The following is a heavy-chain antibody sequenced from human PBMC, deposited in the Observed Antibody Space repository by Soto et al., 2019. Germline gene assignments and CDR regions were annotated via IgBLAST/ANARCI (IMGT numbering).Heavy chain of an antibody. V-gene: IGHV3-7*03. CDR2: IKGDGSER. D-gene: IGHD2-2*01. Sequence: HHGGSLEISCAASGFTFSSYWMSWVRKAPGKGLVWVANIKGDGSERHYVDSVKGRFIISRDNAKNSLFLQMNSLRVEDTAVYYCARDGCTSATCDVYGMDVWGQGTTVTVSS. J-gene: IGHJ6*02. CDR1: GFTFSSYW. CDR3: ARDGCTSATCDVYGMDV.